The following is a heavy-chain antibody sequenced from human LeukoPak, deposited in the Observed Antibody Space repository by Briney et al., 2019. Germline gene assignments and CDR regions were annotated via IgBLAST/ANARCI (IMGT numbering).Heavy chain of an antibody. CDR1: GYTFTSHD. V-gene: IGHV1-8*01. Sequence: ASVKVSCKASGYTFTSHDINWVRQATGQGLEWMGWMNPNSGNTGYAQKFQGRVTMTRNTSISTAYMELSSLRSEDTAVYYCARGGYCTNGVCLGEDYWGQGTLVTVSS. CDR2: MNPNSGNT. CDR3: ARGGYCTNGVCLGEDY. D-gene: IGHD2-8*01. J-gene: IGHJ4*02.